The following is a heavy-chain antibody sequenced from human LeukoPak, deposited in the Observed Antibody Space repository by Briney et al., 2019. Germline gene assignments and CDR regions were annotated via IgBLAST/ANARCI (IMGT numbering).Heavy chain of an antibody. CDR3: AKEAVRKFDFDY. V-gene: IGHV3-23*01. J-gene: IGHJ4*02. CDR1: GFILSNYA. D-gene: IGHD1-14*01. CDR2: ISGGGGS. Sequence: GGSLRLSCAASGFILSNYAMSWVRQAPGKGLEWVSSISGGGGSYYADSVKGRFTISRDNSKNTLYLQMNSLRAEDTAVYYCAKEAVRKFDFDYWGQGTLVTVSS.